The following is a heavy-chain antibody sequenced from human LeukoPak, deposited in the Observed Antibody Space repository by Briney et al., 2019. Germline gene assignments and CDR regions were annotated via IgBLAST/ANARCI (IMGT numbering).Heavy chain of an antibody. CDR1: GYTFIGYY. D-gene: IGHD3-10*01. CDR3: ARYLGYYGSGSYSGEAFDI. Sequence: ASVKVSCKASGYTFIGYYMHWVRQAPGQGLEWMGWINPNSGGTNYAQKFQGRVTMTRDTSISTAYMELSRLRSDDTAVYYCARYLGYYGSGSYSGEAFDIWGQGTMVTVSS. V-gene: IGHV1-2*02. J-gene: IGHJ3*02. CDR2: INPNSGGT.